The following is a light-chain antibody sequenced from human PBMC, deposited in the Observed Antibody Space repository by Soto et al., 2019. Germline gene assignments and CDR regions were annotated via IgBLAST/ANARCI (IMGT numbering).Light chain of an antibody. CDR2: GVS. CDR3: QQYGSSPVT. Sequence: EVVLTQSPGTLSLSPGERATLPCRASQSVSGSDLAWYQQKPGQAPRLLISGVSNRATGTPDRFSGSGSGTDFTLTISSLEPEDFAVYYCQQYGSSPVTFGQGTRLEIK. J-gene: IGKJ5*01. V-gene: IGKV3-20*01. CDR1: QSVSGSD.